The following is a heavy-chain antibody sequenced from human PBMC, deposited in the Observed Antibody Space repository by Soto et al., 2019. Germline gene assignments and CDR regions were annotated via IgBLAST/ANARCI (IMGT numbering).Heavy chain of an antibody. D-gene: IGHD3-10*01. Sequence: PSETLSLTCTVSGCSTSSYYWSWIRQPTGKGLEWIGYIYYSGSTNYNPSLKSRVTISVDTSKNQFSLKLSSVTAADTAVYYCARSYYYGSGSYYFDYWGQGTLVTVSS. CDR1: GCSTSSYY. CDR2: IYYSGST. J-gene: IGHJ4*02. V-gene: IGHV4-59*01. CDR3: ARSYYYGSGSYYFDY.